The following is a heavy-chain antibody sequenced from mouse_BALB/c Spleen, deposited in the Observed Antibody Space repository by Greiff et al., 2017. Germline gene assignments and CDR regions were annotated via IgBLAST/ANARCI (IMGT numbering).Heavy chain of an antibody. V-gene: IGHV1-7*01. CDR3: ARGTWAMDY. CDR2: INPSTGYT. Sequence: QVHVKQSGAELAKPGASVKMSCKASGYTFTSYWMHWVKQRPGQGLEWIGYINPSTGYTEYNQKFKDKATLTADKSSSTAYMQLSSLTSEDSAVYYCARGTWAMDYWGQGTSVTVSS. J-gene: IGHJ4*01. CDR1: GYTFTSYW. D-gene: IGHD3-3*01.